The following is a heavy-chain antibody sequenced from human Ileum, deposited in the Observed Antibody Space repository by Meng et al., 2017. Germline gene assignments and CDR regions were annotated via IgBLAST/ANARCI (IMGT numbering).Heavy chain of an antibody. V-gene: IGHV4-39*01. CDR3: AGQPTSSGAGYSWFDP. D-gene: IGHD2-2*01. CDR1: GGSVTSSSDD. J-gene: IGHJ5*02. Sequence: QLQLQESGPGLVKPTETLSLTRIVSGGSVTSSSDDWGWIRQPPGKGLEWIGGITYTGNSYTTPSLKTRLTTSLDTSKNQFSLRLNSLTAADTAVYYCAGQPTSSGAGYSWFDPWGQGILVTVSS. CDR2: ITYTGNS.